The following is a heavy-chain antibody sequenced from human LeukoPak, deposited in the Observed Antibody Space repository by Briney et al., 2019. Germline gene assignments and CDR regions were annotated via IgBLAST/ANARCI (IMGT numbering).Heavy chain of an antibody. J-gene: IGHJ4*02. CDR1: GFTFDDYA. Sequence: GGSLRLSCAASGFTFDDYAMHWVRQAPGKGLEWVSSISSSSGYIYYADSVKGRFTISRDNAKNSLYLQMNSLRAEDTAVYYCARARDCSSTSCYAFDYWGQGTLVTVSS. D-gene: IGHD2-2*01. CDR3: ARARDCSSTSCYAFDY. CDR2: ISSSSGYI. V-gene: IGHV3-21*01.